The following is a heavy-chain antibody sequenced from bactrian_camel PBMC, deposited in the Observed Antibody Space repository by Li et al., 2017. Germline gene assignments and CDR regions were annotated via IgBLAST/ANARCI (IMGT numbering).Heavy chain of an antibody. V-gene: IGHV3-1*01. Sequence: VQLVESGGGLVQPGGSLRLSCVGSGFKFNETAMSWIRQNPGKGLEWVSSIAWNGGTPNYADSVKGQFTISRDNAKNTVYLRMNSLKSEDTALYYCASTIGWTLSEYNYWGQGTQVTVS. J-gene: IGHJ4*01. CDR2: IAWNGGTP. CDR3: ASTIGWTLSEYNY. CDR1: GFKFNETA. D-gene: IGHD2*01.